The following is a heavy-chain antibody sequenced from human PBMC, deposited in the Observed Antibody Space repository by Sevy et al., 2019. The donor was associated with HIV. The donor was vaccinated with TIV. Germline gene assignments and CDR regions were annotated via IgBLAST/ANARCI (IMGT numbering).Heavy chain of an antibody. J-gene: IGHJ4*02. CDR2: IWHDGSNK. V-gene: IGHV3-33*01. CDR3: ARVYYDSSGPTIDY. CDR1: GFIFSSYG. Sequence: GGSLRLSCAASGFIFSSYGLHWVRQAPDKGLEWVAVIWHDGSNKYYADSVKGRFTISRDNSKNTVYLQMNSLRAEDTAVYYCARVYYDSSGPTIDYWGQGTLVTVSS. D-gene: IGHD3-22*01.